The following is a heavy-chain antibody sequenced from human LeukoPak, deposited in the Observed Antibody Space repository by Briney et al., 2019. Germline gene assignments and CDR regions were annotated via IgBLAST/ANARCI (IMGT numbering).Heavy chain of an antibody. Sequence: GGSLRLSCAASGFTFSSYAMHWVRQAPGKGLEWVAVISCDGSNKYYADSVKGRFTISRDNSKNTLYLQMNSLRAEDTAVYYCAREEYDSSGYYPYFDYWGQGTLVTVSS. D-gene: IGHD3-22*01. J-gene: IGHJ4*02. CDR3: AREEYDSSGYYPYFDY. V-gene: IGHV3-30*04. CDR1: GFTFSSYA. CDR2: ISCDGSNK.